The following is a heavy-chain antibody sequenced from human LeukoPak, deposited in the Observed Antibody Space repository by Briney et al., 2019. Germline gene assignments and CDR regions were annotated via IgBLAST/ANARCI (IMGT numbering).Heavy chain of an antibody. Sequence: ASVKVSCKASGYTFTSYGISWVRQAPGQGLEWMGIINPSGGSTSYAQKFQGRVTMTRDTSTSTVYMELSSLRSEDTAVYYCARERAPSKGFTPFDPWGQGTLVTVSS. J-gene: IGHJ5*02. V-gene: IGHV1-46*01. CDR3: ARERAPSKGFTPFDP. CDR1: GYTFTSYG. CDR2: INPSGGST. D-gene: IGHD3-16*01.